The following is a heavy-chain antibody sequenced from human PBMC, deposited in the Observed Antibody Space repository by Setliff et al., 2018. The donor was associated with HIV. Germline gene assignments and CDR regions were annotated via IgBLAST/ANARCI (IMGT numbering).Heavy chain of an antibody. D-gene: IGHD5-12*01. CDR3: ARDPHIVATDGYMDV. CDR2: VDPEDGER. J-gene: IGHJ6*03. Sequence: ASVKVSCKVFGYTFTDYYMHWVQQAPGKGLEWMGLVDPEDGERKYAEKFQGRVTITADMSTDTAYMELSGLTSEDTAVYYCARDPHIVATDGYMDVWGKGTTVTVSS. V-gene: IGHV1-69-2*01. CDR1: GYTFTDYY.